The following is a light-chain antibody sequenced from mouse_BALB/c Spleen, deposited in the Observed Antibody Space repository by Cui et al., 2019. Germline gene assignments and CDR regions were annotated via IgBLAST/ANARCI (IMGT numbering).Light chain of an antibody. Sequence: QIVLTQNPAIMSASPEEKVNISCSASSSVSYMYWYQQKPGSSPKPWIYRTSNLASGVPARFSGSGSGTSYSLTISSMEAEDAATYYCQQYHSYPLTFGAGTKLELK. J-gene: IGKJ5*01. V-gene: IGKV4-61*01. CDR2: RTS. CDR3: QQYHSYPLT. CDR1: SSVSY.